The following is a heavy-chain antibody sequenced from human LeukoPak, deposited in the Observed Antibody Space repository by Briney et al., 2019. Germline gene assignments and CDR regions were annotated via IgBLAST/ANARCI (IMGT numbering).Heavy chain of an antibody. CDR2: IASSGTIK. V-gene: IGHV3-48*03. CDR1: GFPFSVYE. CDR3: ALLAVASDFDY. Sequence: GGSLRLSCVVSGFPFSVYEMDWVRQAPGKGLEWVSNIASSGTIKYYADSVKGRFSITRDNAKSSLYLQMNSLRVEDTAVYYCALLAVASDFDYWGQGALVTVSS. D-gene: IGHD6-19*01. J-gene: IGHJ4*02.